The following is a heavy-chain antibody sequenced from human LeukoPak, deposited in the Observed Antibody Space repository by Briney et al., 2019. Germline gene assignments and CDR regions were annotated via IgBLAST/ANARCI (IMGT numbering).Heavy chain of an antibody. J-gene: IGHJ4*02. CDR3: ALIAVAGTNFDY. CDR1: GYTFTGYY. D-gene: IGHD6-19*01. CDR2: INPNSGGT. V-gene: IGHV1-2*06. Sequence: RASVNVSCKASGYTFTGYYMHWVRQAPGQGLEWMGRINPNSGGTNYAQKFQGRVTMTRDTSISTAYMELGRLRSDDTAVYYCALIAVAGTNFDYWGQGTLVTVSS.